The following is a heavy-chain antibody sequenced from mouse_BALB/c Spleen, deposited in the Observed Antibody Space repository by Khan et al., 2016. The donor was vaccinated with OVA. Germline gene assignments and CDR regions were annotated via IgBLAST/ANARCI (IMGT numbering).Heavy chain of an antibody. CDR1: GYSITSDYA. CDR3: ARRGDGYYGAMDY. D-gene: IGHD2-3*01. CDR2: ISYSGST. V-gene: IGHV3-2*02. Sequence: EVQLQESGPGLVKPSQSLSLTCTVTGYSITSDYAWNWIRQFPGNKLEWMGYISYSGSTSYNPSLKSRISNTRDPSKNQFFLQLNSVTTEDTATYYCARRGDGYYGAMDYWGQGTSVTVSS. J-gene: IGHJ4*01.